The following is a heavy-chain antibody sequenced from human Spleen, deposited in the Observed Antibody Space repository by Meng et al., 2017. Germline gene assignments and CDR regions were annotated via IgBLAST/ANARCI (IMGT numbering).Heavy chain of an antibody. Sequence: ASVKVSCKASGYTFSDYYIHWVRQAPGQGLEWMGRINPNSGGTNSAQKFQGRVTMTRDTSISTAYMELNRLKSGDTAVYYCARASITMIVVVVFDYWGQGTLVTVSS. CDR1: GYTFSDYY. CDR3: ARASITMIVVVVFDY. V-gene: IGHV1-2*06. CDR2: INPNSGGT. J-gene: IGHJ4*02. D-gene: IGHD3-22*01.